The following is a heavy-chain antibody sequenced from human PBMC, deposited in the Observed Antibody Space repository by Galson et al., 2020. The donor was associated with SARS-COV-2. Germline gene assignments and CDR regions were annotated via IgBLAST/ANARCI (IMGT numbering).Heavy chain of an antibody. V-gene: IGHV3-23*01. CDR1: GFTFSSYA. D-gene: IGHD2-15*01. Sequence: GGSLRLSCAASGFTFSSYAMNWVRQAPGKGLEWVSAISGSGRSTYYADSVKGRFTISRDNSKNTLYLQMDSLRAEDTAVYYCAKDRGVYCSGGSCYPQDYWGQGTLVTVSS. CDR2: ISGSGRST. J-gene: IGHJ4*02. CDR3: AKDRGVYCSGGSCYPQDY.